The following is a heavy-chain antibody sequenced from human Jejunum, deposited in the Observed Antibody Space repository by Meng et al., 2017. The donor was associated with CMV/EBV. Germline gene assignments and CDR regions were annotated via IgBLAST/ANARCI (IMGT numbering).Heavy chain of an antibody. V-gene: IGHV3-74*01. CDR2: INSDESTT. Sequence: LSYAAAGFTISNSWMHWVRQAPGKGLMWVSRINSDESTTNYADSVKSRFTISRDNAKNTLYLQMNSLGVEDTAVYYCATAGNYRFDNWGQGTLVTVSS. CDR3: ATAGNYRFDN. D-gene: IGHD1-1*01. J-gene: IGHJ4*02. CDR1: GFTISNSW.